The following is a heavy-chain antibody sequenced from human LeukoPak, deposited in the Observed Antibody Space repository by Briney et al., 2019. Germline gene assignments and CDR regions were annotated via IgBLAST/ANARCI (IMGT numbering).Heavy chain of an antibody. D-gene: IGHD3-22*01. CDR3: ARVVVPLNWFDP. J-gene: IGHJ5*02. V-gene: IGHV4-39*07. CDR1: GGSISSRRYY. Sequence: SETLSLTCTVSGGSISSRRYYWGWIRQPPGKGLQWIASIYYGGSTYYNPALKSRVTISVDTSKNQFSLKLSSVTAADPAVYYCARVVVPLNWFDPWGQGTLVTVSS. CDR2: IYYGGST.